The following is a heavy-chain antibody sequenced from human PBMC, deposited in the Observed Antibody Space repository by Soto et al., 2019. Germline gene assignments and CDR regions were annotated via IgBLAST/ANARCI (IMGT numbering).Heavy chain of an antibody. V-gene: IGHV1-2*04. CDR1: GYTFTGYY. J-gene: IGHJ6*02. Sequence: ASVKVSCKASGYTFTGYYMHWVRQAPGQGLEWTGWINPNSGGTNYAQKFQGWVTMTRDTSISTAYMELSRLRSDDTAVYYCARDEGYYYGMDVWGQGTTVTVSS. CDR3: ARDEGYYYGMDV. CDR2: INPNSGGT.